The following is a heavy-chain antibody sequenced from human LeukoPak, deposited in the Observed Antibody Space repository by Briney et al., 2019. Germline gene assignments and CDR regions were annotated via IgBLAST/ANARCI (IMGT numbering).Heavy chain of an antibody. J-gene: IGHJ4*02. CDR1: GSTFSNYE. CDR2: ITSSGSAI. Sequence: PGGSLRLSCAASGSTFSNYEMNWVRQAPGKGLEWVSYITSSGSAIYYADSVKGRFTVSRDNAKNSLYLQMNSLRAEDTAVYYCASQSLYWGQGTLVTVPS. V-gene: IGHV3-48*03. CDR3: ASQSLY.